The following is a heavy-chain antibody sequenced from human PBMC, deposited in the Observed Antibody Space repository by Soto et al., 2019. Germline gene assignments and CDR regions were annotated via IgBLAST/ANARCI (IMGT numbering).Heavy chain of an antibody. CDR3: AREGIAESGANCYDF. V-gene: IGHV3-30-3*01. CDR2: ISYDGSTK. D-gene: IGHD6-13*01. J-gene: IGHJ6*01. CDR1: GFTFKHYA. Sequence: QVQLVESGGGVVQPGRSLTIFCTASGFTFKHYAMHWIRQAPAKGLEWVADISYDGSTKNYADSVKGRFTISRDNSKNARSLQMSALKGEDTANYCGAREGIAESGANCYDFWG.